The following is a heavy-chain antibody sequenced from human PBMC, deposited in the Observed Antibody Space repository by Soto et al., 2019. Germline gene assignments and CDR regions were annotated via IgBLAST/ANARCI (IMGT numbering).Heavy chain of an antibody. CDR1: GGSFNRHT. V-gene: IGHV1-69*01. CDR3: AREKAAAVDDAFDI. Sequence: QVQLVQSGAEVRKPGSSVRVSCTASGGSFNRHTISWVRQAPGQGLEWMGGIIPIFGTANHAQKFQGRVTIIADESTSTVYMELSSLRSDDTAIYYCAREKAAAVDDAFDIWGQGTMVTVSS. D-gene: IGHD6-13*01. CDR2: IIPIFGTA. J-gene: IGHJ3*02.